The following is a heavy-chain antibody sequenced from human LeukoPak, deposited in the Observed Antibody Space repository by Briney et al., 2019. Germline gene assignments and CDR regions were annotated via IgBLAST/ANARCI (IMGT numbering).Heavy chain of an antibody. CDR3: AKDFEAYCGGDCYTHFDL. Sequence: EGSLSLSCAASGITFSSYAMSWVRQAPGRGLEWVSRVCGSGGGTYYADSVKGRFTISRDNSNNTLYLQMNSLRVEDTALYYCAKDFEAYCGGDCYTHFDLWGRGTLVTVSS. CDR2: VCGSGGGT. V-gene: IGHV3-23*01. J-gene: IGHJ2*01. CDR1: GITFSSYA. D-gene: IGHD2-21*02.